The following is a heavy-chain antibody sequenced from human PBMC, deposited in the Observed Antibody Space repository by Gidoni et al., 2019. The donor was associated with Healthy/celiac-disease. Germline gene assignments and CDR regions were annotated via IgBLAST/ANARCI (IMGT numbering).Heavy chain of an antibody. CDR1: GGSIRRGGYY. D-gene: IGHD2-15*01. J-gene: IGHJ4*02. CDR2: IYYSGST. Sequence: QVQLQESGPGLVKPSQTLSLTCTVPGGSIRRGGYYWSWLRQHPGKGLEWIGYIYYSGSTYYNPSLKSRVTISVDTSKNQFSLKLSSVTAADTAVYYCARVEGGGIDYWGQGTLVTVSS. V-gene: IGHV4-31*03. CDR3: ARVEGGGIDY.